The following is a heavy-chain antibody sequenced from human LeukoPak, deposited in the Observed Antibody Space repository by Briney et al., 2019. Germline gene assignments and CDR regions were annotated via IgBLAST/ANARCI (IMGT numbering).Heavy chain of an antibody. J-gene: IGHJ6*02. CDR1: GGTFSSYA. V-gene: IGHV1-69*13. CDR3: ARAGAAAIWVVYYGMDV. Sequence: ASVKVSCKASGGTFSSYAISWVRQAPGQGLEWMGGIIPIFGTANYAQKFQGRVTITADESTSTAYMELSSLRSEDTAVYYCARAGAAAIWVVYYGMDVWGQGTTVTVSS. CDR2: IIPIFGTA. D-gene: IGHD2-2*02.